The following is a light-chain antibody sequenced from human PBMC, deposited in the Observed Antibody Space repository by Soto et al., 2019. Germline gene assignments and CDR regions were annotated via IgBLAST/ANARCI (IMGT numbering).Light chain of an antibody. CDR3: QQYNSYLWT. CDR1: QSISSW. CDR2: KAS. J-gene: IGKJ1*01. V-gene: IGKV1-5*03. Sequence: DIQMTQSPSTLSAPVGDRVTITCRASQSISSWLAWYQQTPGKAPKLLIYKASSLESGVPSRFSGSGSGTEFTLTISSLQPDEFATDYCQQYNSYLWTVGQGTKVDIK.